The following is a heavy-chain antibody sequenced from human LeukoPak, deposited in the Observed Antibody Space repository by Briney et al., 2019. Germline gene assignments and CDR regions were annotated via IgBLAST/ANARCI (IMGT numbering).Heavy chain of an antibody. V-gene: IGHV3-74*01. CDR3: ARQYSSWFDY. J-gene: IGHJ4*02. Sequence: PGGSLRLSCAASGFIFSSHWMHWVRQAPGKGLVWVSRINSDGSSTSCADSVKGRFTISRDNAKNTLYLQMSSLRAEDTAVYYCARQYSSWFDYWGQGTLVTVSS. D-gene: IGHD6-6*01. CDR2: INSDGSST. CDR1: GFIFSSHW.